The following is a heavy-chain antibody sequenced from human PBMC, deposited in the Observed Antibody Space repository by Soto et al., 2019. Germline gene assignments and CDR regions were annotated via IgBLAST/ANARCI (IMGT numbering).Heavy chain of an antibody. CDR1: GFTFSSYA. V-gene: IGHV3-23*01. Sequence: EVHLLESGGGLVQPGGSLRLSCAASGFTFSSYAMSWVRQAPGKGLEWVSAISGSGGSTYYADSVKGRFTISRDNSKTTLYLQMSSLRVEDTAVYYCAKVVTTVVRGASSDYWGQGTLVTVSS. CDR2: ISGSGGST. CDR3: AKVVTTVVRGASSDY. D-gene: IGHD3-10*01. J-gene: IGHJ4*02.